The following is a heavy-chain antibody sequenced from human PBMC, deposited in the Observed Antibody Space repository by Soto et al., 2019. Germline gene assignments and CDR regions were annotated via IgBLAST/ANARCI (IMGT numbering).Heavy chain of an antibody. D-gene: IGHD6-19*01. J-gene: IGHJ6*02. CDR2: TYYRSKWYN. Sequence: SETLSLTCAISGDSVSSNSAAWNWIRQSPSRGFEWLGRTYYRSKWYNDYAVSVKSRITINPDTSKNQFSLQLNSVTPEDTAVYYCAREIAVAGTYYYYGMDVWGQGTTVTVSS. CDR3: AREIAVAGTYYYYGMDV. V-gene: IGHV6-1*01. CDR1: GDSVSSNSAA.